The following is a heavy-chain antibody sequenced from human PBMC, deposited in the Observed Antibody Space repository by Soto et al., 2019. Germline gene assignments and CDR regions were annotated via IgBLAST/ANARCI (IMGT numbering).Heavy chain of an antibody. CDR2: VYYSGST. CDR3: AIVETYCSHYFDY. J-gene: IGHJ4*02. CDR1: GDSVNSYY. D-gene: IGHD2-15*01. V-gene: IGHV4-59*02. Sequence: SETLSLTCTVTGDSVNSYYWSWMRQPPGKGLECMGYVYYSGSTNYNPSLKSRVTISVDTPKNQIPLRLKSATAANTAVYYCAIVETYCSHYFDYWEQGNPITVSS.